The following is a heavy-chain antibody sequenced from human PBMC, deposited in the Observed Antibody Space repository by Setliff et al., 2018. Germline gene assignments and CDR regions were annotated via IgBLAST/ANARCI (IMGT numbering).Heavy chain of an antibody. CDR3: ATFRGYTYGYDY. CDR2: ISGYNGNT. CDR1: GFTFKTYS. V-gene: IGHV1-18*01. D-gene: IGHD5-18*01. Sequence: ASVKVSCKASGFTFKTYSFSWVRQAPGQGLEWVGWISGYNGNTIYAQNFQGRVTMTTDASTNTAYMELRSLGSDDTAVYYCATFRGYTYGYDYWGQGTLVTVSS. J-gene: IGHJ4*02.